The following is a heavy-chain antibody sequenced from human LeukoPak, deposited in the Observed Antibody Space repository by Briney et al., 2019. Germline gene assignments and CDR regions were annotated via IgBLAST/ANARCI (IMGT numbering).Heavy chain of an antibody. CDR1: GYTFTSYG. J-gene: IGHJ6*03. CDR3: AREHPGHVSWPIYYYYYYYMDV. V-gene: IGHV1-18*01. CDR2: ISAYNGNT. D-gene: IGHD6-13*01. Sequence: ASVKVSCKASGYTFTSYGISWVRQAPGQGLEWMGWISAYNGNTNYAQKLQGRVTMTTDTSTSTAYMELRSLRSDDTAVYYCAREHPGHVSWPIYYYYYYYMDVWGKGTTVTISS.